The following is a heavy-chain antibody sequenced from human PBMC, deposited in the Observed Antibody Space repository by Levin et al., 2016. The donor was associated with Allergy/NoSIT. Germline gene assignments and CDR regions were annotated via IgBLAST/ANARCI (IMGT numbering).Heavy chain of an antibody. V-gene: IGHV1-2*02. CDR3: ARDRRSGTPNWYFDL. CDR1: GYTFTDYY. D-gene: IGHD1-26*01. CDR2: INPNNGGT. J-gene: IGHJ2*01. Sequence: ASVKVSCKASGYTFTDYYMHWVRQAPGQGLEWMGWINPNNGGTNYAQKFQGRVTMTRDTSISTAYMELSRLRFDDTAVYYCARDRRSGTPNWYFDLWGRGTLVTVSS.